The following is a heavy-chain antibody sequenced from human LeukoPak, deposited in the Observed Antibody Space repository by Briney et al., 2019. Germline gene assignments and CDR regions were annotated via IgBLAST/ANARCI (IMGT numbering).Heavy chain of an antibody. CDR3: ALETRIVVVPAAHRPRAFDI. CDR1: GYSISSGYY. V-gene: IGHV4-38-2*02. Sequence: SQTLSLTCTVSGYSISSGYYWGWIRQPPGKGLEWIGSIYHSGSTYYNPSLKSRVTISVDTSKNQFSLKLSSVTAADTAVYYCALETRIVVVPAAHRPRAFDIWGQGTMVTVSS. CDR2: IYHSGST. D-gene: IGHD2-2*01. J-gene: IGHJ3*02.